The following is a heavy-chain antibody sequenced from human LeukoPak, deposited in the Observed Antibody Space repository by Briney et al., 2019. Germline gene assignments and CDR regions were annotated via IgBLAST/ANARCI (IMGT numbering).Heavy chain of an antibody. Sequence: GEPLKISCKGSGYSLTSYWIGWVRQMPGKGLECMGIIYPGDSDTSYSPSFQGQLTISADKSISIAYLQWSSLKASDTAMYYCARRDSSGCFDYWGQGTLVTVSS. J-gene: IGHJ4*02. D-gene: IGHD3-22*01. CDR3: ARRDSSGCFDY. CDR1: GYSLTSYW. V-gene: IGHV5-51*01. CDR2: IYPGDSDT.